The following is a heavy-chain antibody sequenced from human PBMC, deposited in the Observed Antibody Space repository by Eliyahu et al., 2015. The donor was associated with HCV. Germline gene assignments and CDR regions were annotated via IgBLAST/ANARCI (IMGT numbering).Heavy chain of an antibody. CDR1: GFIFSNYN. Sequence: EVQLVESGGGLVQPGGSLRXSCXAXGFIFSNYNMNWVRQAPGKGLEWVSYISSSSSTKYYADSVKGRFTISRDNAKNSLCLQMNSLRDEDTAVYYCARTTYYYSGLDVWGQGTTVTVSS. J-gene: IGHJ6*02. V-gene: IGHV3-48*02. D-gene: IGHD1-14*01. CDR3: ARTTYYYSGLDV. CDR2: ISSSSSTK.